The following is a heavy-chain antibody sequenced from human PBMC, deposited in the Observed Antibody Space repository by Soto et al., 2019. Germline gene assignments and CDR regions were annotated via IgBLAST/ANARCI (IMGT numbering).Heavy chain of an antibody. D-gene: IGHD4-17*01. V-gene: IGHV3-74*01. Sequence: EVQLVESGGGLVQPGGSLRLSCAASGFIFSSYWMHWVRQAPGKGLGWVSRTNNDGSSTNYADSVKGRFTVSRDNAKNTLYLQMNSLRAEDTAVYYCARVATVSDWGQGTLVTVSS. CDR1: GFIFSSYW. J-gene: IGHJ4*02. CDR3: ARVATVSD. CDR2: TNNDGSST.